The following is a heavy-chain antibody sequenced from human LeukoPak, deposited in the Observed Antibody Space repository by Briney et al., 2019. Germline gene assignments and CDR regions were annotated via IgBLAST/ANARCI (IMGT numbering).Heavy chain of an antibody. D-gene: IGHD3-10*01. V-gene: IGHV4-39*07. CDR3: AREWARGWLRDYYGSGTGAFVI. Sequence: PSKTLSLTCTVSGGSISSSSYYWGWIRQPPGKGLEWIGSIYYSGSTYYNPSLKSRVTISVDTSKNQFSLKLSSVTAADTAVYYCAREWARGWLRDYYGSGTGAFVIWGQGTMVTVSS. CDR2: IYYSGST. J-gene: IGHJ3*02. CDR1: GGSISSSSYY.